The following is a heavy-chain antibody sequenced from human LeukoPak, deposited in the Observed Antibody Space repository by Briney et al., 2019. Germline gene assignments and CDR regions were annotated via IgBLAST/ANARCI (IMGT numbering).Heavy chain of an antibody. CDR3: ASRAWFGELYIDY. J-gene: IGHJ4*02. CDR2: IWYDGSNK. Sequence: PGGSLRLSCAASGFTFSSYGMHWVRQAPGKGLEWVAVIWYDGSNKYYADSVKGRFTISRDNAKNTLYLQMNSLRAEDTAVYYCASRAWFGELYIDYWGQGTLVTVSS. CDR1: GFTFSSYG. V-gene: IGHV3-33*03. D-gene: IGHD3-10*01.